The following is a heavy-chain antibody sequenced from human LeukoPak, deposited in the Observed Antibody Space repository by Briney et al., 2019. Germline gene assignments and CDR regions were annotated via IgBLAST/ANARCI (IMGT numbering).Heavy chain of an antibody. CDR2: INPNSGGT. J-gene: IGHJ4*02. D-gene: IGHD6-6*01. CDR1: GYTFTGYY. CDR3: AREHSSSSWGYFDY. V-gene: IGHV1-2*02. Sequence: ASVKVSCKASGYTFTGYYMHWVRQAPGQGLEWMGWINPNSGGTNYAQKFQGRVTMTRDTSISTAYMELSRLRSDDTAVYYCAREHSSSSWGYFDYWGQGTLVTVSS.